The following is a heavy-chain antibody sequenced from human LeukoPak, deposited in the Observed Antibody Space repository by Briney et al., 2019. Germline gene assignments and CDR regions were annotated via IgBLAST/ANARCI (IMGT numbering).Heavy chain of an antibody. CDR3: AIQRGQIGAADFDY. D-gene: IGHD6-13*01. CDR2: INPNSDGT. J-gene: IGHJ4*02. V-gene: IGHV1-2*02. CDR1: GYTFTGYY. Sequence: ASVKVSCKASGYTFTGYYMHWVRQAPAQGLEWMGWINPNSDGTNYAQKFQGRVTMTRDTSISTAYMELSRLRSDDTAVYYCAIQRGQIGAADFDYWGQGTLVTVSS.